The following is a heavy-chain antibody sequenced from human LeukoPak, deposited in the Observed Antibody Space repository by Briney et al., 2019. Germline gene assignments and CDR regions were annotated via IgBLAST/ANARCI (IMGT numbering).Heavy chain of an antibody. J-gene: IGHJ4*02. D-gene: IGHD5-18*01. CDR2: IIPIFGTA. Sequence: GASVKVSCKASGGTFSSYAISWVRQAPGQGLEWMGGIIPIFGTANYAQKFQGRVTITADESTSTAYMELGSLRSEDTAVYYCARDGGDTAMVSDYWGQGTLDTVSS. CDR1: GGTFSSYA. CDR3: ARDGGDTAMVSDY. V-gene: IGHV1-69*13.